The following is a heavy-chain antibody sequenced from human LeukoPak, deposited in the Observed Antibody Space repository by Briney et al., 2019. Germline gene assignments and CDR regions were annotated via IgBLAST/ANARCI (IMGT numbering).Heavy chain of an antibody. CDR1: EFTVSSNY. Sequence: QPGGSLRLSCAASEFTVSSNYMSWVRQAPGKGLEWVSVIYSGGSTYYADSVKGRFTISRDNSKNTLYLQMNSLRAEDTAVYYCAKSRGYCSAGSSCYFDYWGRGTLVTVSS. CDR2: IYSGGST. V-gene: IGHV3-66*01. D-gene: IGHD2-15*01. CDR3: AKSRGYCSAGSSCYFDY. J-gene: IGHJ4*02.